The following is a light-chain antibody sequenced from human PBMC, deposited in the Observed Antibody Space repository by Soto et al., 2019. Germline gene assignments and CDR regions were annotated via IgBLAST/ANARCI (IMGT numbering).Light chain of an antibody. Sequence: EIVMTQSPATLSVSPGDRATLSCRASQSISANLAWYQQKPGQTPRLLIYGASTRASGVPAKFSGSGSGTDFTLTISRLEPEDFAVYFCQRYGSSPLITFGQGTRLETK. CDR3: QRYGSSPLIT. V-gene: IGKV3-15*01. J-gene: IGKJ5*01. CDR1: QSISAN. CDR2: GAS.